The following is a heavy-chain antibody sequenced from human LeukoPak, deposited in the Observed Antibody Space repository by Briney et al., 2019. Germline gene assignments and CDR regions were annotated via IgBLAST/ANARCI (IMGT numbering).Heavy chain of an antibody. CDR3: ARAEYDRSGSIYYYYGMDI. D-gene: IGHD3-22*01. Sequence: GGSLRLSCAASGFTFSSYSMHWVRQAPGKGLEWVAVISYDGSNKYNADSVKGRFTISRDNSKNTLYLQMNSLRRENTAEYYCARAEYDRSGSIYYYYGMDIWGQGTTVTVSS. V-gene: IGHV3-30-3*01. J-gene: IGHJ6*02. CDR1: GFTFSSYS. CDR2: ISYDGSNK.